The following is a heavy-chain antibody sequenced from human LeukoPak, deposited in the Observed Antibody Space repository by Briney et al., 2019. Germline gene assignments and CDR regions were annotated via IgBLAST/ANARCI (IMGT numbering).Heavy chain of an antibody. CDR3: ERGGGAAAGLLSVDD. D-gene: IGHD6-13*01. CDR1: GFSFSDYW. J-gene: IGHJ4*02. CDR2: IKQNGTAT. V-gene: IGHV3-7*01. Sequence: PGASLTLSCVVSGFSFSDYWMSWVRQAPGLGLEWVANIKQNGTATYYGDYVKGRFTVSRDNTQNSLFLQLNNLRAEDTGVYFCERGGGAAAGLLSVDDWGQGNLVTVSS.